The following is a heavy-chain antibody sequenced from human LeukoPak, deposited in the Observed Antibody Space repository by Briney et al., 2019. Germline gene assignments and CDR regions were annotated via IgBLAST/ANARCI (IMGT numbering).Heavy chain of an antibody. CDR2: IKQDGSEK. Sequence: GGSLRLSCAASGFTFSSYGMHWVRQAPGKGLEWVATIKQDGSEKYYVDSVKGRVTISRDNADNSLYLQMNSLRAEDTAVYYCARVVAANWFDPWGQGTLVTVSS. V-gene: IGHV3-7*01. D-gene: IGHD2-15*01. CDR1: GFTFSSYG. J-gene: IGHJ5*02. CDR3: ARVVAANWFDP.